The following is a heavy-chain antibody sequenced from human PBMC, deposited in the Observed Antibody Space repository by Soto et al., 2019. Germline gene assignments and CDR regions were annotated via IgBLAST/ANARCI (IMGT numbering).Heavy chain of an antibody. J-gene: IGHJ5*02. D-gene: IGHD3-10*01. V-gene: IGHV1-18*01. CDR3: ARVLVRGALSWFHP. CDR1: DYTFINYG. Sequence: QVQLVQSGAEVKKPGASVKVSCKASDYTFINYGLTWVRQAPGQGLEWMGWISPYNGDTNYAQKFQGRVTMTTDTXXSTAYMEVRSLRSDDTAVYYWARVLVRGALSWFHPWGLGTLVTVSS. CDR2: ISPYNGDT.